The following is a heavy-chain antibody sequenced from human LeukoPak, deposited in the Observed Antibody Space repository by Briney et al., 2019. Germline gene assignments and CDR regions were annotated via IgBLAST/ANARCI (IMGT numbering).Heavy chain of an antibody. CDR1: GGSISSYY. Sequence: NPSETLSLTCTVSGGSISSYYWSWIRQPPGKGLEWIGYTYYSGSTNYNPSLKSRVTISVDTSKNQFSLKLSSVTAADTAVYYCARLDYDSSGYYWWYFDYWGQGTLVTVSS. J-gene: IGHJ4*02. D-gene: IGHD3-22*01. V-gene: IGHV4-59*08. CDR2: TYYSGST. CDR3: ARLDYDSSGYYWWYFDY.